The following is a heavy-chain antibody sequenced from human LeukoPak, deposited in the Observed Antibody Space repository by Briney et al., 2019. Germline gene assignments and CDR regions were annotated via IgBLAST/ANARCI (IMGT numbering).Heavy chain of an antibody. CDR3: ARALLTISSRYFDY. V-gene: IGHV3-53*01. J-gene: IGHJ4*02. D-gene: IGHD3-9*01. Sequence: GGSLRLSCAASGFTVSSNYMSWVRQAPGKGLEWVSVIYSGGSTYYADSVKGRFTISRDNSKNTLYLQMNSLRAEDTAVYYCARALLTISSRYFDYWGQGTLVTVSS. CDR1: GFTVSSNY. CDR2: IYSGGST.